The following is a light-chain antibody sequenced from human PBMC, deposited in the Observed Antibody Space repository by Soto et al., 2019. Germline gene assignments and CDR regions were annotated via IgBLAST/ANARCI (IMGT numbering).Light chain of an antibody. CDR3: SSYTSSSTLA. J-gene: IGLJ2*01. CDR2: DVS. V-gene: IGLV2-14*01. CDR1: SSDVGGYNY. Sequence: QSALTQPASVSGSPGQSITISCTGTSSDVGGYNYVSWYQQHPGKAPKLMIYDVSNRPSGVSNRFSGSKSGNTASLTISWLQAEDEDDYYCSSYTSSSTLAFGGGTKLTVL.